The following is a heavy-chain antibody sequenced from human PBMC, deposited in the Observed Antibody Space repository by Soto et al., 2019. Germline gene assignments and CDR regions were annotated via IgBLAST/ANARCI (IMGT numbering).Heavy chain of an antibody. CDR1: GGSSSSSSYY. Sequence: SEPMSLTRTVWGGSSSSSSYYCGRIRQPPGKGLEWIGSIYYSGSTYYNPSLKSRVTISVDTSKNQFSLKLSSVTAADTAVYYCARHGGMAPTIVVVRSAEYFQHWGQGTLVTVSS. V-gene: IGHV4-39*01. J-gene: IGHJ1*01. D-gene: IGHD3-22*01. CDR3: ARHGGMAPTIVVVRSAEYFQH. CDR2: IYYSGST.